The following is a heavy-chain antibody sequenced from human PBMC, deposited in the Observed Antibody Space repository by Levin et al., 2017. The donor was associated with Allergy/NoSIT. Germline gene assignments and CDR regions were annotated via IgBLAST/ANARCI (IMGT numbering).Heavy chain of an antibody. D-gene: IGHD3-22*01. Sequence: SCAASGFTFSSYAMHWVRQAPGKGLEWVAVISYDGSNKYYADSVKGRFTISRDNSKNTLYLQMNSLRAEDTAVYYCARDPDSSGYYSVIFLDYWGQGTLVTVSS. J-gene: IGHJ4*02. CDR3: ARDPDSSGYYSVIFLDY. CDR2: ISYDGSNK. CDR1: GFTFSSYA. V-gene: IGHV3-30-3*01.